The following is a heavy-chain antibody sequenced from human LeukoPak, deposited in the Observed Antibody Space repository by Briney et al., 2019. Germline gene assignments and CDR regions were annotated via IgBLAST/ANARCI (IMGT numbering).Heavy chain of an antibody. CDR3: ARGSSSGWPDYFDY. Sequence: AGGSLRLSCAASGFTFSSYAMSWVRQAPGKGLEWVSRINADGKDTPYVDSVRGRFSVSRDNAKNTLYLQMNSLRAEDTAVYYCARGSSSGWPDYFDYWGQGVLVTVSS. J-gene: IGHJ4*02. CDR1: GFTFSSYA. CDR2: INADGKDT. V-gene: IGHV3-74*01. D-gene: IGHD6-19*01.